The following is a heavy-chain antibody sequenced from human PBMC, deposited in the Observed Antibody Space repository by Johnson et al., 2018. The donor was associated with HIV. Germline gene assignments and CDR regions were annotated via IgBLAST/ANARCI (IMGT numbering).Heavy chain of an antibody. CDR3: ARGAHSTPDAFDI. J-gene: IGHJ3*02. V-gene: IGHV3-30*04. D-gene: IGHD6-13*01. CDR2: ISYDGSNK. Sequence: QVQLMESGGGVVQPGRSLRLSCAASGFTFSSYAMHWVRQAPGKGLEWVSVISYDGSNKYYADSVKGRFTISRDNSKNTLYLQMNSLRAEDTAVYYCARGAHSTPDAFDIWGQGTMVTVSS. CDR1: GFTFSSYA.